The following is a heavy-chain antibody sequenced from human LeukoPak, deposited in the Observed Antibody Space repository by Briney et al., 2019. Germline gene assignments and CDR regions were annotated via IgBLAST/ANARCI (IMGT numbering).Heavy chain of an antibody. J-gene: IGHJ3*02. Sequence: GGSLRLSCAASGFTFSSYSMNWVRQAPGKGLEWVSSISGSSSYIYYADSVKGRFTISRHNAKNSLYLQMNGLRAEDTAVYYCARVPAGVIGMKDAFDIWGQGTMVTVSS. CDR3: ARVPAGVIGMKDAFDI. D-gene: IGHD3-16*02. V-gene: IGHV3-21*01. CDR2: ISGSSSYI. CDR1: GFTFSSYS.